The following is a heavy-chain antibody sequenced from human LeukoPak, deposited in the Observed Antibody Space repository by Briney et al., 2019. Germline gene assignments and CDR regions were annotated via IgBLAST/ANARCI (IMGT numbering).Heavy chain of an antibody. CDR2: IKSKTDGGTT. J-gene: IGHJ4*02. V-gene: IGHV3-15*01. Sequence: PGGSLRLSCAASGFTFSNYAMSWVRQAPGKGLEWVGRIKSKTDGGTTDYAAPVKGRFTISRDDSKNTLYLQMNSLTTEDTAVYFCAHRDTTMVRVDYWGQGTLVTVSS. D-gene: IGHD5-18*01. CDR1: GFTFSNYA. CDR3: AHRDTTMVRVDY.